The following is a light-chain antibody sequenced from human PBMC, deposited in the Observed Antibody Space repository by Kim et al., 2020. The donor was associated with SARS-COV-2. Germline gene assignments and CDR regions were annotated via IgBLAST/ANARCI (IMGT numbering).Light chain of an antibody. J-gene: IGKJ2*01. CDR1: QSIRSY. Sequence: SLSPGERATLSRRASQSIRSYLLWYQKRPGQAHRLLINDASNRATGIPARFSGSGSGTDFTLTISSPEPEDFAVYYCQHRANSPYTFGQGTKLEIK. CDR3: QHRANSPYT. CDR2: DAS. V-gene: IGKV3-11*01.